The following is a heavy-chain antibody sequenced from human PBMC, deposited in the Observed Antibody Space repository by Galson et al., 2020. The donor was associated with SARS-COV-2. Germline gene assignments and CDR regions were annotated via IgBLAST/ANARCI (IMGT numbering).Heavy chain of an antibody. Sequence: ESGPTLVKPTQTLTLTCTFSGFSLSTSGVGVGWIRQPPGKALEWLALIYWDDDKRYSPSLKSRLTITKDTSKNQVVLTMTNMDPVDTATYYCAHSPIVVVRGWFDPWGQGTLVTVAS. V-gene: IGHV2-5*02. CDR2: IYWDDDK. D-gene: IGHD2-2*01. CDR1: GFSLSTSGVG. CDR3: AHSPIVVVRGWFDP. J-gene: IGHJ5*02.